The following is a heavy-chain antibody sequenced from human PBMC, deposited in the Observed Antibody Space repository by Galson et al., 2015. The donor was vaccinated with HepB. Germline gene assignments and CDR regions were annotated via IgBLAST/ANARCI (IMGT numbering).Heavy chain of an antibody. CDR3: ARDDDSSGPY. CDR2: IIPIFGKA. V-gene: IGHV1-69*06. D-gene: IGHD3-22*01. J-gene: IGHJ1*01. Sequence: SVKVSCKASGGTFNRYAISWVRQAPGQGLEWMGGIIPIFGKANYAQKFQGRVTITADKSTRTAYMELSSLRSEDTAVYYCARDDDSSGPYWGQGTLVTVSS. CDR1: GGTFNRYA.